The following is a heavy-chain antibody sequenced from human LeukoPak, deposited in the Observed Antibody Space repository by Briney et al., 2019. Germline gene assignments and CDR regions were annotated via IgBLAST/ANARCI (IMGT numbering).Heavy chain of an antibody. CDR1: DGSMNSNTYY. V-gene: IGHV4-61*05. CDR3: ARGVFGTRFPWFDP. CDR2: IYYSGST. D-gene: IGHD3-3*01. Sequence: PSETLSLTCSVPDGSMNSNTYYWSWIRQPPGKGLEWIGYIYYSGSTNYNPSLKSRVTISVDTSKNQFSLKLSSVTAADTAVYYCARGVFGTRFPWFDPWGQGTLVTVSS. J-gene: IGHJ5*02.